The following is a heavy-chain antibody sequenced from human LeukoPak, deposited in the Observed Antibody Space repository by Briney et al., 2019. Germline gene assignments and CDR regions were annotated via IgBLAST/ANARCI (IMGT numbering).Heavy chain of an antibody. J-gene: IGHJ6*02. CDR3: ARHIPVIWSSGYYYGMDV. D-gene: IGHD3-3*01. CDR2: ISYSGST. V-gene: IGHV4-59*08. Sequence: SETLSLTCTVSGGSISNYYCSWIRQPPGKGLEWIGYISYSGSTNYNPSLRSRVAISEDTSRNQFSLRLNSVTAADTAVYYCARHIPVIWSSGYYYGMDVWGQGNTVIVSS. CDR1: GGSISNYY.